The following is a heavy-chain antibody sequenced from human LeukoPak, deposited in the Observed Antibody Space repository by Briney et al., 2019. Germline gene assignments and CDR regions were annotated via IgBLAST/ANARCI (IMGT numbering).Heavy chain of an antibody. J-gene: IGHJ4*02. CDR1: GYTSTSYG. Sequence: ASVKVSCKAFGYTSTSYGISWVRQAPGQGLEWMGWISAYNGNTNYAQKLQGRVTMTTDTSTSTAYMELRSLRSDDTAVYYCARDSGGYSYGELDYWGQGTLVTVSS. D-gene: IGHD5-18*01. V-gene: IGHV1-18*01. CDR2: ISAYNGNT. CDR3: ARDSGGYSYGELDY.